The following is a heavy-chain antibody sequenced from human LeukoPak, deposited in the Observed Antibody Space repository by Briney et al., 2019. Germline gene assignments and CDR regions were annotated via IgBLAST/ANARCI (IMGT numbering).Heavy chain of an antibody. CDR2: IYPGDSDT. CDR3: ARLLLWFGELSGFDY. Sequence: GESLKISCKGSGYSFTSYWIGWVRQMPGKGLEWMGIIYPGDSDTRYSPSFQGRVTISADKSISTAYLQWSSLKASDTAMYYCARLLLWFGELSGFDYWGQGTLVTVSS. J-gene: IGHJ4*02. CDR1: GYSFTSYW. D-gene: IGHD3-10*01. V-gene: IGHV5-51*01.